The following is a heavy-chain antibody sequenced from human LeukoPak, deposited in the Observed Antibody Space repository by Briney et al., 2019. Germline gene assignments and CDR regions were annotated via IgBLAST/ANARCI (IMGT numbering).Heavy chain of an antibody. CDR3: VRLYSSATFDY. V-gene: IGHV3-20*04. D-gene: IGHD6-25*01. Sequence: AGSLRLSCAASGFTFDDYGMSWVRQVPGKGLEWFSGINWNGGSTGYADSVKGRFTISRDNAKNSLYLQMNSLRAEDTALYYCVRLYSSATFDYWGQGSLVTVSS. CDR1: GFTFDDYG. J-gene: IGHJ4*02. CDR2: INWNGGST.